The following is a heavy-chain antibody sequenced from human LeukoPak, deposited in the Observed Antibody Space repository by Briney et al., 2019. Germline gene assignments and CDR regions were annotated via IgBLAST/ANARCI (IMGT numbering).Heavy chain of an antibody. D-gene: IGHD3-3*01. V-gene: IGHV1-8*01. CDR2: MNPNSGNT. CDR1: GYTFTSYD. CDR3: ARKWDFWSGYWGEYYFDY. J-gene: IGHJ4*02. Sequence: GASVKISCKASGYTFTSYDINWVRPATGQGLAWMGWMNPNSGNTGYAQKFQGRVTMTRNTSISTAYMELSSLRSEDTAVYYCARKWDFWSGYWGEYYFDYWGQGTLVTVSS.